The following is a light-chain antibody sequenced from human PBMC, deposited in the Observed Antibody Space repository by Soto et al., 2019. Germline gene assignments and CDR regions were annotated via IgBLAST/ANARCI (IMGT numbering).Light chain of an antibody. CDR3: QQYNNWPRT. CDR2: GAS. J-gene: IGKJ1*01. Sequence: EIVMTQSPATLSVSPGERATLSCRASQSVSSNLAWYQQKPGQAPRLLIYGASTRATGIPARFSGSGSGTEFTLPISSLQSEDFAFYYCQQYNNWPRTFGQGTKVEIK. CDR1: QSVSSN. V-gene: IGKV3-15*01.